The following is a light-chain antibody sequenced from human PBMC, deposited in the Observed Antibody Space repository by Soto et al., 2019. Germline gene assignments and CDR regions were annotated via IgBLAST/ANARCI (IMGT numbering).Light chain of an antibody. J-gene: IGKJ1*01. Sequence: DIVMTQSPDSLAVSLGERATIKCRSSQSILKSSIKKNSLAWYQQKPGQPPRLLIYWASTRDSGVPDRFSGSGSGTDFTLTISSLQAEDVAVYYCQQCYSSPWTFGQGTKVDIK. CDR3: QQCYSSPWT. CDR2: WAS. V-gene: IGKV4-1*01. CDR1: QSILKSSIKKNS.